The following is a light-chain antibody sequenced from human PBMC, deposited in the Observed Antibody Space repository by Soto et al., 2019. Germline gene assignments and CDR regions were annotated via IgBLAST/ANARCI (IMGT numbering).Light chain of an antibody. J-gene: IGLJ2*01. CDR1: SSDVGSYNL. CDR2: EGS. CDR3: CSYAGSSTFYVV. V-gene: IGLV2-23*03. Sequence: QSVLTQPASVSGSPGQSITISCTGTSSDVGSYNLVSWYQQHPGKAPKLMIYEGSKRPSGVSNRLSGSKSGNTASLTISGLQAEDEADYYCCSYAGSSTFYVVFGGGTQLTVL.